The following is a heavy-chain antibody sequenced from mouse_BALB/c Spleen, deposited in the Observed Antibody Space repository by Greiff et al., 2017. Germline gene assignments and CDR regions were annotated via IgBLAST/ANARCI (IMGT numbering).Heavy chain of an antibody. Sequence: EVQLQQSGPELVKPGASVKIPCKASGYTFTDYNMYWVKQSHGKSLEWIGDINPNNGGTIYNQKFKGKATLTVDKSSSTAYMELRSLTSEDTAVYYCARRGGNYPFAYWGQGTLVTVSA. D-gene: IGHD2-1*01. CDR3: ARRGGNYPFAY. CDR2: INPNNGGT. CDR1: GYTFTDYN. J-gene: IGHJ3*01. V-gene: IGHV1-18*01.